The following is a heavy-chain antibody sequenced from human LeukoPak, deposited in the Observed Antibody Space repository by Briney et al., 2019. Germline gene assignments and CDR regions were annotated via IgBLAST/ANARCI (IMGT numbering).Heavy chain of an antibody. CDR2: ISYDGSNK. V-gene: IGHV3-30*03. CDR3: ARDPFYGGNYYFDY. Sequence: GGSLRLSCAASGFTFSSYGMHWVRQAPGKGLEWVAVISYDGSNKYYADSVKGRFTISRDNSKNTLYLQMNSLRAEDTAVYYCARDPFYGGNYYFDYWGQGTLVTVSS. CDR1: GFTFSSYG. J-gene: IGHJ4*02. D-gene: IGHD4-23*01.